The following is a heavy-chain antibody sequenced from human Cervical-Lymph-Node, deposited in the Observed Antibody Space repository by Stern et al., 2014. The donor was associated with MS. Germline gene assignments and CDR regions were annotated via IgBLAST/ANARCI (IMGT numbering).Heavy chain of an antibody. CDR1: GFTFGDYA. Sequence: EVQLEESGGGLAQPGRSLRLSCTASGFTFGDYAMSWFRQAPGKGLEWVGFIRIKAYGGTTEYAASVKGRFTISRDDSKRIAYLQMNSLKAEDTAVYYCTRDWTSGAYYEFLDYWGQGTLVTVSS. J-gene: IGHJ4*02. CDR3: TRDWTSGAYYEFLDY. CDR2: IRIKAYGGTT. D-gene: IGHD1-26*01. V-gene: IGHV3-49*03.